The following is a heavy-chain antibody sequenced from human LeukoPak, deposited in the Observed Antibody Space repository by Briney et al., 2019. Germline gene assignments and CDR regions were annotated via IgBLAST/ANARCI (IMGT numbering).Heavy chain of an antibody. CDR2: IYSGGAI. D-gene: IGHD1-14*01. CDR3: ARRPGN. V-gene: IGHV3-53*01. J-gene: IGHJ4*02. CDR1: GFAVGSNY. Sequence: GGSLRLSCVASGFAVGSNYMSWVRQAPGKGLEWVSLIYSGGAIRYADSVKGRSTISRDSSKNTLFLQMNDLTVEDTARYYCARRPGNWGQGILVTVSS.